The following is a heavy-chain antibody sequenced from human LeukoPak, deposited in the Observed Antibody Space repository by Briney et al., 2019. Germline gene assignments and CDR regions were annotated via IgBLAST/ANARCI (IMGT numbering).Heavy chain of an antibody. D-gene: IGHD5-24*01. CDR2: ISYDGSNK. J-gene: IGHJ4*02. CDR3: AKLMTTKLFDY. V-gene: IGHV3-30*18. CDR1: GFTFSSYG. Sequence: PGRSLRLSCAASGFTFSSYGMHWVRQAPGKGLEWVAVISYDGSNKYYADSVKGRFTISRDNSKNTLYLQMNSLRAEDTAVYYCAKLMTTKLFDYWGQGTLVTVSS.